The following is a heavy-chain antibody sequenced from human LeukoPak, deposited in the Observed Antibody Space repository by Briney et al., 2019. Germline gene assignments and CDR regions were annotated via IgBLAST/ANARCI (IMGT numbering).Heavy chain of an antibody. CDR1: GFTVSSNY. CDR2: INEDGSEK. D-gene: IGHD4-17*01. CDR3: VRFPTGFDY. Sequence: QPGGSLRLSCAASGFTVSSNYMSWVRQAPGKGLEWVANINEDGSEKYYVDSVKGRFTISRDNAKNSLYLQMNSLRGEDTAVYYCVRFPTGFDYWGQGTLVTVSS. V-gene: IGHV3-7*05. J-gene: IGHJ4*02.